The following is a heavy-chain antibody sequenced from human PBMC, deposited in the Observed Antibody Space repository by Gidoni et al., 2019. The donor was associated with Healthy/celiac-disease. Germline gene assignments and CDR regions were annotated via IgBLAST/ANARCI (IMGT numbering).Heavy chain of an antibody. D-gene: IGHD6-19*01. CDR3: ARDPGDNGYSSGWYLV. CDR2: ISAYNGNT. V-gene: IGHV1-18*01. CDR1: GYTFTSYG. J-gene: IGHJ4*02. Sequence: QVQLVQSGAEVQKPGASVKVSCKASGYTFTSYGISWVRQAPGQGLEWMGWISAYNGNTTYAPTLQGRVTMTTDTSTSTAYMELRSLRSDDTAVYYCARDPGDNGYSSGWYLVWGQGTLVTVSS.